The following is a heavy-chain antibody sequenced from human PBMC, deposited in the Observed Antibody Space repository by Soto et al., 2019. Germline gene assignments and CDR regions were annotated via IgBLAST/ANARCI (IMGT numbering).Heavy chain of an antibody. Sequence: ASVKVSCKASGYTFTSYGISWVRQAPGQGLEWMGWISAYNGNTNYAQKLQGRVTMTTDTSTSTAYMELRSLRSDDTAVYYCARVPLPPMDDFSVNWGQGTLVTSPQ. D-gene: IGHD3-3*01. CDR2: ISAYNGNT. CDR1: GYTFTSYG. CDR3: ARVPLPPMDDFSVN. V-gene: IGHV1-18*01. J-gene: IGHJ4*02.